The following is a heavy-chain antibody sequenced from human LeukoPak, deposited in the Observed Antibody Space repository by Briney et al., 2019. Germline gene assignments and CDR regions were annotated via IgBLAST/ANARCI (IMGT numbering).Heavy chain of an antibody. Sequence: PGGSLRLSCAASGFTFSSYGMHWVRQAPGKGLEWVAFIGYDGSNKYYADSVKGRFTISRDNSKNTLYLQMNSLRAEDTAVYYCAKDLITIFGVVNPTPFDPWGQGTLVTVSS. D-gene: IGHD3-3*01. CDR1: GFTFSSYG. J-gene: IGHJ5*02. V-gene: IGHV3-30*02. CDR2: IGYDGSNK. CDR3: AKDLITIFGVVNPTPFDP.